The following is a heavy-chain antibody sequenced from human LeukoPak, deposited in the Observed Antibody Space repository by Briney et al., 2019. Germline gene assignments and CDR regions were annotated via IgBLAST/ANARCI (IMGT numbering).Heavy chain of an antibody. V-gene: IGHV4-59*01. D-gene: IGHD3-22*01. CDR1: GGSISSYY. J-gene: IGHJ4*02. CDR2: SYYNGNT. Sequence: SETLSLTCTVSGGSISSYYWSWIRQPPGKGLEWIGFSYYNGNTNYNPSLKSRVTISVDMSKNQFSLSLRSVTAADTAVYYCARDPVADDSSGFDYWGQGTLVTVSS. CDR3: ARDPVADDSSGFDY.